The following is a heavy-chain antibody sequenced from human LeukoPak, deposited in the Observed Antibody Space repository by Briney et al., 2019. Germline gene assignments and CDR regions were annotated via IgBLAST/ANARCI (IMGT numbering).Heavy chain of an antibody. CDR1: GGSFSGYY. D-gene: IGHD5-18*01. J-gene: IGHJ4*02. CDR3: ARGRYSYGPNDY. V-gene: IGHV4-34*01. Sequence: PSETLSLTCAVYGGSFSGYYWSWIRQPPGKGLEWIGEINHSGSTNYNPSLKSRVTISVDTSKNQFSLKLGSVTAADTAVYYCARGRYSYGPNDYWGQGTLVTVSS. CDR2: INHSGST.